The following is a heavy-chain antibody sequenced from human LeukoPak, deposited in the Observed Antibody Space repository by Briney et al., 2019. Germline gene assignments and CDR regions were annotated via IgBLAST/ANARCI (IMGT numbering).Heavy chain of an antibody. CDR1: GFTFSSYA. Sequence: GGSLRLSRAASGFTFSSYAMSWVRQAPGKGLEWVSAISGSGGSTYYADSVKGRFTISRDNSKNTLYLQMNSLRAEDTAVYYCAKIETYYYDSSGYPDYWGQGTLVTVSS. D-gene: IGHD3-22*01. V-gene: IGHV3-23*01. CDR3: AKIETYYYDSSGYPDY. CDR2: ISGSGGST. J-gene: IGHJ4*02.